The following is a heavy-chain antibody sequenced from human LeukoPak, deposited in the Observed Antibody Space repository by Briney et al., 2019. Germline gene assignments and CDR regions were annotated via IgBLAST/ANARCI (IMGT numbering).Heavy chain of an antibody. Sequence: ASVKVSCKASGYTFTGYYMHWVRQAPGQGLEWMGWINPNSGGTSYAQKFQGRVTMTRDTSTSTVYMELSSLRSEDTAVYYCARDGDCSSTSCFTSGLDYWGQGTLVTVSS. CDR2: INPNSGGT. D-gene: IGHD2-2*01. V-gene: IGHV1-2*02. J-gene: IGHJ4*02. CDR3: ARDGDCSSTSCFTSGLDY. CDR1: GYTFTGYY.